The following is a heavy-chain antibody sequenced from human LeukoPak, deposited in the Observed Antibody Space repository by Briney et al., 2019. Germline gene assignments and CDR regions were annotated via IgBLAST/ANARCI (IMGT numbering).Heavy chain of an antibody. CDR1: GFIFSSYAM. CDR3: TRENRPFCPFAY. D-gene: IGHD2/OR15-2a*01. V-gene: IGHV4-4*02. J-gene: IGHJ4*02. CDR2: ISHDGTI. Sequence: GSLRLSCAASGFIFSSYAMSWVRQAPGKGLEWIGEISHDGTINYNPSLRSRVAMSLDRANNQFSLSLTSVTAADTAVYYCTRENRPFCPFAYWGQGVLVTVSS.